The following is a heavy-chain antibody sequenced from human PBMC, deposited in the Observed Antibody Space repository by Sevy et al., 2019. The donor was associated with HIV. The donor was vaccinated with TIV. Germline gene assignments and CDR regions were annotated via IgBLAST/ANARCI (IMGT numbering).Heavy chain of an antibody. D-gene: IGHD4-17*01. CDR3: ASDPVRAALLEHDY. Sequence: GGSLRLSCAASGFTFSSYSMNWVRQAPGKGLEWVSSISSSSSYIYYADSVKGRFTISRDNAKNSLYLQMNSLRAEDTAVYYCASDPVRAALLEHDYWGQGTLVTVSS. J-gene: IGHJ4*02. V-gene: IGHV3-21*01. CDR1: GFTFSSYS. CDR2: ISSSSSYI.